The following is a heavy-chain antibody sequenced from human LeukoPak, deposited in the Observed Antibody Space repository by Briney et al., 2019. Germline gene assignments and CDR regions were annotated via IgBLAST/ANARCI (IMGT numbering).Heavy chain of an antibody. D-gene: IGHD3-22*01. J-gene: IGHJ4*02. CDR1: GFTFSNAW. V-gene: IGHV3-15*01. CDR3: TTGTDSYYDSSGYYPGLEDY. CDR2: IKSKTDGGTT. Sequence: GGSLRLSCAASGFTFSNAWMSWVRQAPVKELEWVGRIKSKTDGGTTDYAAPVKGRFTISRDDSKNTLYLQMNSLETEDTAVYYCTTGTDSYYDSSGYYPGLEDYWGQGTLVTVSS.